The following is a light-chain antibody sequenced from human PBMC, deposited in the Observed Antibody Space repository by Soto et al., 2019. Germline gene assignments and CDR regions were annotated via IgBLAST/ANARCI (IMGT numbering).Light chain of an antibody. CDR3: LLYYTGAVPWV. Sequence: QTVVTQEPSLTVSPGGTVTLTCASSTGPVTSGYYPNWLQQKPGQPPRALIYGTNNKHSWTPARFSGSLLGGKAALTLSGVQPEDEADYYCLLYYTGAVPWVFGGGTKLTVL. CDR2: GTN. V-gene: IGLV7-43*01. J-gene: IGLJ3*02. CDR1: TGPVTSGYY.